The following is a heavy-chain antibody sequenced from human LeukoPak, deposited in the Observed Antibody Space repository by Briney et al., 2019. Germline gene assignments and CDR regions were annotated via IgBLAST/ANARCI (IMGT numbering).Heavy chain of an antibody. J-gene: IGHJ4*02. D-gene: IGHD3-10*01. CDR1: GYTFTSYY. Sequence: ASVKVSCKASGYTFTSYYMHWVRQAPGQGLEWMGWINPNSGGTNYAQKFQGRVTMTRDTSISTAYMELSRLRSDDTAVYYCARDYYGSGSRKEYWGQGTLVTVSS. CDR2: INPNSGGT. CDR3: ARDYYGSGSRKEY. V-gene: IGHV1-2*02.